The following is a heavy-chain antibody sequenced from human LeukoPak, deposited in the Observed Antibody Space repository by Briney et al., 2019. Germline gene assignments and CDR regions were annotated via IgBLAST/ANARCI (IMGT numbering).Heavy chain of an antibody. Sequence: GASVKVSCKASGDTFRGSAISWVRQAPGEALEWMGVIIPVFGTSRYAQNFQGRVTITADTSTSTAYMELSSLRSEDTAVYYCARDERLGSRYYHFDYWGQGTLVTVSS. CDR1: GDTFRGSA. V-gene: IGHV1-69*06. CDR3: ARDERLGSRYYHFDY. J-gene: IGHJ4*02. D-gene: IGHD3-22*01. CDR2: IIPVFGTS.